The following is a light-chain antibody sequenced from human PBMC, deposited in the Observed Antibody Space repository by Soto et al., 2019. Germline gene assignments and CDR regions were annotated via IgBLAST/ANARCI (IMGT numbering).Light chain of an antibody. J-gene: IGLJ2*01. CDR2: DVS. V-gene: IGLV2-14*01. CDR3: SSYTSSSTLVV. CDR1: SSDVGGYNS. Sequence: QSALTQPASVSGSPGQSITISCTGTSSDVGGYNSVSWYQQHPSKVPKLMIYDVSNRPSGVSNRFSGSKSGNTASLTISGLQAEDEADYYCSSYTSSSTLVVFGGGTKLNVL.